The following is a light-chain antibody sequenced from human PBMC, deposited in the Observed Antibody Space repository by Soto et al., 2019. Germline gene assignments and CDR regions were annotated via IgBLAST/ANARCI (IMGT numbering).Light chain of an antibody. J-gene: IGLJ1*01. V-gene: IGLV2-14*01. CDR1: SSDVGGYNY. CDR3: SSYTSSSTLDV. Sequence: QSALTQPASVSGSPGQSITISCTGTSSDVGGYNYVSSYQQHPGKAPKLMIYEVSNRPSGVSNRFSGSKSGNTASLTISGLQAEDEADYYCSSYTSSSTLDVFGTGTNRTVL. CDR2: EVS.